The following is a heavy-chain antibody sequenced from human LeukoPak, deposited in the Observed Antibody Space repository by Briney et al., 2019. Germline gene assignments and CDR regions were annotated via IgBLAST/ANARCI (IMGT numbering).Heavy chain of an antibody. V-gene: IGHV4-34*01. Sequence: SETLSLTCAVYGGSFSGYYWTWIRQPPGKGLEWIGEIYHSGSTNYNPSLKSRVTISVDTSKNQFSLRLSSVTAADTAVYYCARGSHLGDIVVVVAANARVNWFDPWGQGTLVTVSS. J-gene: IGHJ5*02. CDR2: IYHSGST. CDR1: GGSFSGYY. D-gene: IGHD2-15*01. CDR3: ARGSHLGDIVVVVAANARVNWFDP.